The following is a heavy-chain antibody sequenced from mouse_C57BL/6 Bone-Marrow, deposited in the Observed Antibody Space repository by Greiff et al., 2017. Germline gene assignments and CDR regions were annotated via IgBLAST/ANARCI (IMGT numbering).Heavy chain of an antibody. Sequence: QVQLQQPGAELVKPGASVKLSCKASGYTFTSYWMQWVKQRPGQGLEWIGEIDPSDSYTNYNQKFKGKATLTVDTSSSTAYMQLSSLPSEDSAVYYCARGGYFDVWGTGTTVTVSS. V-gene: IGHV1-50*01. CDR3: ARGGYFDV. J-gene: IGHJ1*03. CDR1: GYTFTSYW. CDR2: IDPSDSYT.